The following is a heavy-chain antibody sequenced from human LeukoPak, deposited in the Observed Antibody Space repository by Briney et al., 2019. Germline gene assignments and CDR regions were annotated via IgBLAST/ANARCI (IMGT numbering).Heavy chain of an antibody. J-gene: IGHJ4*02. CDR3: ARAKMVAATIDFDY. V-gene: IGHV4-59*12. CDR1: GGSISSYY. D-gene: IGHD2-15*01. CDR2: IYYSGST. Sequence: SETLSLTCTVSGGSISSYYWSWIRQPPGKGLEWIGYIYYSGSTNYNPSLKSRVTISVDTSKNQFSLKLSSVTAADTAVYYCARAKMVAATIDFDYWGQGTLVTVSS.